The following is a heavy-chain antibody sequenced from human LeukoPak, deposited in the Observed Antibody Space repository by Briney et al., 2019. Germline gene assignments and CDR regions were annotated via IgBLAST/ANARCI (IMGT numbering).Heavy chain of an antibody. J-gene: IGHJ3*02. CDR3: ARPGYYGSGSERAFDI. CDR1: GYSFTSYW. CDR2: IYPGDSDT. D-gene: IGHD3-10*01. V-gene: IGHV5-51*01. Sequence: GESLKISCKGSGYSFTSYWIGWVRQMPGKGLEWMGIIYPGDSDTRYSPSFQGQVTISADKSISTAYLQRSSLKASDTAMYYCARPGYYGSGSERAFDIWGQGTMVTVSS.